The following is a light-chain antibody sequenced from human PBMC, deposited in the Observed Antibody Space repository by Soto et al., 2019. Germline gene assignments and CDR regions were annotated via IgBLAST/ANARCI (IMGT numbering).Light chain of an antibody. CDR1: SSDVGSYDH. Sequence: QSVLTQPASVSGSPGQSITISCSGTSSDVGSYDHVAWYQQFPGKTPKLMIYEVSNRPSGVSSRFSGSKSGNKASLTISGLQAEDEADYYCISYTGSSTSYVFGSGTKVTVL. V-gene: IGLV2-14*01. J-gene: IGLJ1*01. CDR3: ISYTGSSTSYV. CDR2: EVS.